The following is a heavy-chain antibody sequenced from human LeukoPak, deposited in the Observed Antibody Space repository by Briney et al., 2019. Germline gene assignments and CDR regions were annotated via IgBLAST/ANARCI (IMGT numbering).Heavy chain of an antibody. CDR3: ARDRDMVRGVIDY. CDR2: ISSSSSYI. D-gene: IGHD3-10*01. V-gene: IGHV3-21*01. CDR1: GFTFSSYS. J-gene: IGHJ4*02. Sequence: PGGSLRLSCAASGFTFSSYSMNRVRQAPGKGLEWVSSISSSSSYIYYADSVKGRFTISRDNAKNSLYLQMNSLRAEDTAVYYCARDRDMVRGVIDYWGQGTLVTVSS.